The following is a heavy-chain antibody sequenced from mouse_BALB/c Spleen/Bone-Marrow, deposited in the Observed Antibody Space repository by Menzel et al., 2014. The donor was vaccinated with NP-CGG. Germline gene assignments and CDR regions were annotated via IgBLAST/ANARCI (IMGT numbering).Heavy chain of an antibody. V-gene: IGHV2-6-7*01. Sequence: VQLQESGPGLVSPSQSLSITCTVSGFSLTGYGVNWVRQPPGKGLEWLGMIWGDGNTDYNSALKSRLSINKDNSKSQVFLKMNSLQTDDTARYYCAKWGSAYWGQGTLVTVSA. CDR3: AKWGSAY. CDR1: GFSLTGYG. J-gene: IGHJ3*01. CDR2: IWGDGNT.